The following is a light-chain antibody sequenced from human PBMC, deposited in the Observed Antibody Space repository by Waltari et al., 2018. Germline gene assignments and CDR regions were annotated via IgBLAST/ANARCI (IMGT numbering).Light chain of an antibody. J-gene: IGLJ3*02. CDR3: SSYTTTSSWV. CDR2: DVS. V-gene: IGLV2-14*01. Sequence: QSALTQPASVSGSPGQSITISCTGTSGDIGNYKFVSWYQQEPGRAPKLIVYDVSQRPSGVSNRFSGSKSGNTASLTISGVQAEDEAEYYCSSYTTTSSWVFGGGTKLTVL. CDR1: SGDIGNYKF.